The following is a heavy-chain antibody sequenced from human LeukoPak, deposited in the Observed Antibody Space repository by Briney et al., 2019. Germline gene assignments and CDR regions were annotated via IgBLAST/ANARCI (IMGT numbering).Heavy chain of an antibody. CDR1: GYTFTTYD. J-gene: IGHJ4*02. CDR2: MNPNSVNT. V-gene: IGHV1-8*03. CDR3: ARGRLVGSGHYYDIDH. Sequence: ASVRVSCKASGYTFTTYDINWVRQAPGQGLEWMGWMNPNSVNTGYAQRFRGRITITRNTSISTAYMELSSLRSEDTAVYYCARGRLVGSGHYYDIDHWGQGTLVTVSS. D-gene: IGHD3-22*01.